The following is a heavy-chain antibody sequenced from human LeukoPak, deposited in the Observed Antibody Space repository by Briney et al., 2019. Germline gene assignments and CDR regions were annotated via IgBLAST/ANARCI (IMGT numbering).Heavy chain of an antibody. Sequence: GGSLRLSCRDSESTFSNYVMSWVRQAPGKGLEWVSSISGGGDITHYADSVEGRFTISRDNGKNILYLQMNSLRAEDTAVYYCARGGENDAFDIWGQGTMVTVSS. D-gene: IGHD3-10*01. J-gene: IGHJ3*02. CDR2: ISGGGDIT. CDR1: ESTFSNYV. CDR3: ARGGENDAFDI. V-gene: IGHV3-23*01.